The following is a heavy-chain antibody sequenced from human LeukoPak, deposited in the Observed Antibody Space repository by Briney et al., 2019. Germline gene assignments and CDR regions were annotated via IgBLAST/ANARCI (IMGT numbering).Heavy chain of an antibody. CDR1: GWSFSCYY. Sequence: SETLSLTCAVYGWSFSCYYWSWIRQPPEKGLEWIGEINHSGSTNYNPSLKSRVTISVDTSKSQFSLKLTSVTAADTAVYYCARGGPLAAAGADYWGQGTLVTVSS. V-gene: IGHV4-34*01. CDR3: ARGGPLAAAGADY. D-gene: IGHD6-13*01. CDR2: INHSGST. J-gene: IGHJ4*02.